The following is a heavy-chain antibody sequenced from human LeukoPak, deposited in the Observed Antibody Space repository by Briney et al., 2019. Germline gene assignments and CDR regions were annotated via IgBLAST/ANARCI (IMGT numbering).Heavy chain of an antibody. CDR3: AARVRYAAFDY. CDR2: INHSGST. J-gene: IGHJ4*02. CDR1: GGSFSGYY. Sequence: SETLSLTCAVYGGSFSGYYWSWIRQPPGKGLEWIGEINHSGSTNYNPSLKSRVTISVDTSKNQFSLKLSSVTAADTAVYYCAARVRYAAFDYWGQGTLVTVSS. V-gene: IGHV4-34*01. D-gene: IGHD1-1*01.